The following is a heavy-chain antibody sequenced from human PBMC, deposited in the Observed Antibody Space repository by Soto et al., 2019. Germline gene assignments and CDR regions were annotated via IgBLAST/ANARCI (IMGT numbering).Heavy chain of an antibody. CDR1: GASINSHY. CDR2: IYFSGST. J-gene: IGHJ6*01. CDR3: AREVSYGMDG. Sequence: QVQLQESAPGLVKPSETLSLTCTVSGASINSHYWTWLRQPPGKGLECIGSIYFSGSTNYNPSLRGRVRVSVDRAKSQFSLNVTSVTPADTAMYYSAREVSYGMDGWGHATTVIVSP. V-gene: IGHV4-59*11.